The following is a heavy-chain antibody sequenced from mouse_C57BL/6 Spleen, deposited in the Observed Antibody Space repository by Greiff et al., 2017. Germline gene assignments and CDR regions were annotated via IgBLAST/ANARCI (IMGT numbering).Heavy chain of an antibody. J-gene: IGHJ1*03. D-gene: IGHD1-1*01. CDR1: GFTFSSYG. Sequence: EVKLVESGGDLVKPGGSLRLSCAASGFTFSSYGMSWVRQTPDKRLEWVATISSGGSYTYYPDSVKGRFTISRDNAKNTLYLQMSSLKSEDTAMYYCASYYGSSTGYFDVWGTGTTVTVSS. V-gene: IGHV5-6*01. CDR3: ASYYGSSTGYFDV. CDR2: ISSGGSYT.